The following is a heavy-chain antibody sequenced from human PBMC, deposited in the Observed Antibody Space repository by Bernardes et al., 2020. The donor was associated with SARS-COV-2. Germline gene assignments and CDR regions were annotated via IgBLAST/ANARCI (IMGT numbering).Heavy chain of an antibody. Sequence: SVKVSCKASGYTFTSYRIVWVRQAPGQALEWMGWISAYNGNTNYAQKLHGRVTMTTDTSTSTAYMELRSLRSDDTAVYYCARDRAPPYYYDSSGYYVRWFDPWGQGTLGTVSS. D-gene: IGHD3-22*01. CDR2: ISAYNGNT. CDR3: ARDRAPPYYYDSSGYYVRWFDP. V-gene: IGHV1-18*01. CDR1: GYTFTSYR. J-gene: IGHJ5*02.